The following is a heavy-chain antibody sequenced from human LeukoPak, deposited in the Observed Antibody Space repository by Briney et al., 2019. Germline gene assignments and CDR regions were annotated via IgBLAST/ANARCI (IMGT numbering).Heavy chain of an antibody. CDR3: AREWEPRKGYCSGGSCYRSRTRAGWFDP. D-gene: IGHD2-15*01. CDR2: INHSGST. V-gene: IGHV4-34*01. CDR1: GGSFSGYY. J-gene: IGHJ5*02. Sequence: PSETLSPTCAVYGGSFSGYYWSWIRQPPGKGLEWIGEINHSGSTNYNPSLKSRVTISVDTSKNQFSLKLSSVTAADTAVYYCAREWEPRKGYCSGGSCYRSRTRAGWFDPWGRGTLVTVSS.